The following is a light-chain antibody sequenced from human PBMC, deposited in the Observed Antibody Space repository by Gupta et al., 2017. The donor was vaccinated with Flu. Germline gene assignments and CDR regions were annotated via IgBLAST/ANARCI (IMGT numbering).Light chain of an antibody. CDR1: QSINSW. Sequence: PSTLSASVGDRVTITCRASQSINSWLAWYQQKPGKAPKLLIYKSSSLESGVPSRFSGSRSGTEFTLTIRSLQPDDFATYHCQQDNTYPWTFGQGTKVEIK. J-gene: IGKJ1*01. CDR3: QQDNTYPWT. V-gene: IGKV1-5*03. CDR2: KSS.